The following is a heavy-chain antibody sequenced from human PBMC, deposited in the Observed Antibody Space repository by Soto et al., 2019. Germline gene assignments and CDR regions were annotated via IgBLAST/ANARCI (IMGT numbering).Heavy chain of an antibody. D-gene: IGHD3-22*01. CDR1: GGSISSSSYY. J-gene: IGHJ4*02. V-gene: IGHV4-39*02. CDR2: IYYSGST. CDR3: ARDHRNQPFSSGYQHFDY. Sequence: QLQLQESGPGLVKPSETLSLTCTVSGGSISSSSYYWGWIRQPPGKGLEWIGSIYYSGSTYYNPSLKSRVTISVDTSKNQFSLKLSSVTAADTAVYYCARDHRNQPFSSGYQHFDYWGQGTLVTVSS.